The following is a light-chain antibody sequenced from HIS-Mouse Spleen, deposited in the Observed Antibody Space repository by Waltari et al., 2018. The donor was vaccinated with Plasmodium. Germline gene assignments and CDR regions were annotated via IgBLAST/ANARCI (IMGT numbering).Light chain of an antibody. CDR3: QQYNSYSYT. J-gene: IGKJ2*01. CDR1: QSISSW. V-gene: IGKV1-5*03. CDR2: KAS. Sequence: DIQMTQSPSTPSASVGARATITCRASQSISSWLAWYQQKPGKAPKLLIYKASSLESGVPSRFSGSGSGTEFTLTISSLQPDDFATYYCQQYNSYSYTFGQGTKLEIK.